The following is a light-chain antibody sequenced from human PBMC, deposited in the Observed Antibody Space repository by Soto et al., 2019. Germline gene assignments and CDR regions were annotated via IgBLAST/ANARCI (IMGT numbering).Light chain of an antibody. CDR3: QQYNNWLFT. CDR2: GAS. CDR1: QSVSSD. J-gene: IGKJ3*01. V-gene: IGKV3-15*01. Sequence: EIVMTQSPATLSVSPGERATLSCRASQSVSSDLAWYQQKPGQAPRLLIYGASTRATGIPARFSGSGSGTEFTLTIGSLQSEDFAVYYCQQYNNWLFTFGPGTKVDIK.